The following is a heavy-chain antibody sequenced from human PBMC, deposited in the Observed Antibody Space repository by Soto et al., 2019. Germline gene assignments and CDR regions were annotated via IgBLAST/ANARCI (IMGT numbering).Heavy chain of an antibody. D-gene: IGHD1-26*01. CDR2: ISDNGKT. V-gene: IGHV4-59*11. J-gene: IGHJ4*02. Sequence: SWTLSLICNVSGGSMSGHYLTGMRQSPGRGLQWLGFISDNGKTNSDASLKGRLTVSLDESKNQFSLRLTSVTPADTALYYCARGRAIYGEWDYYDSWGQGALVTGSS. CDR3: ARGRAIYGEWDYYDS. CDR1: GGSMSGHY.